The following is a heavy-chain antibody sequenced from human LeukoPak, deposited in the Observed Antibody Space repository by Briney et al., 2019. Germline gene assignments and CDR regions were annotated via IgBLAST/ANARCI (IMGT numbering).Heavy chain of an antibody. CDR2: VFYGGIT. CDR1: AGSISTPY. CDR3: ASGTVFGVITPQYFHY. V-gene: IGHV4-59*11. Sequence: SETLSLTCTVSAGSISTPYWHWIRQSPGKRLEWIGFVFYGGITNYNPSLKSRVTTSLDTSKNQFSLKLTSVPAADTAVYYCASGTVFGVITPQYFHYWGQGTRVTVSS. D-gene: IGHD3-3*01. J-gene: IGHJ4*02.